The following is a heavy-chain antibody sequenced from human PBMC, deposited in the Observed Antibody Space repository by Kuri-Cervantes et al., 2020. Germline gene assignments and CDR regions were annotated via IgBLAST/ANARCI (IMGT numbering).Heavy chain of an antibody. V-gene: IGHV4-59*12. CDR3: AGSRCVGGYCSGGSWLYVRYFDL. Sequence: SETLSLTCAVYGGSFSGYYWSWIRQPPGKGLEWIGYIYYSGSTNYNPSLKSRVTISVDTSKNQFSLKLSSVTAADTAVYYCAGSRCVGGYCSGGSWLYVRYFDLWGRGTLVTVSS. CDR2: IYYSGST. D-gene: IGHD2-15*01. J-gene: IGHJ2*01. CDR1: GGSFSGYY.